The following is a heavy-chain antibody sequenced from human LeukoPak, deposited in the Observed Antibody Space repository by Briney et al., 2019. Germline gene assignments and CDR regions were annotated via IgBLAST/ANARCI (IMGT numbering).Heavy chain of an antibody. J-gene: IGHJ4*02. D-gene: IGHD6-19*01. Sequence: SETLSLTCTVSGYSFSSGNSWGWIRQPPGKVLECTVSIDHSGSTYYNPSLKSRITISVDSSKNQFSLKLSSVTAADKAVYYCARDSALAQAVMFDYWGQGTLVTVSS. CDR3: ARDSALAQAVMFDY. V-gene: IGHV4-38-2*02. CDR2: IDHSGST. CDR1: GYSFSSGNS.